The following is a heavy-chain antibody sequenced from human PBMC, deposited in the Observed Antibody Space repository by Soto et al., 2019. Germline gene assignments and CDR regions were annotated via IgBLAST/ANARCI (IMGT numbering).Heavy chain of an antibody. V-gene: IGHV1-3*04. CDR1: GYTFTSYA. CDR3: ARSLVVPAARGVRWFDP. Sequence: ASVKVSCKASGYTFTSYAMHWVRQAPGQRLEWMGWINTGNGNTKYSQKFQGRVTITRDTSASTAYMELSSLRSEDTAVYYCARSLVVPAARGVRWFDPWGQGTLVTVSS. D-gene: IGHD2-2*01. CDR2: INTGNGNT. J-gene: IGHJ5*02.